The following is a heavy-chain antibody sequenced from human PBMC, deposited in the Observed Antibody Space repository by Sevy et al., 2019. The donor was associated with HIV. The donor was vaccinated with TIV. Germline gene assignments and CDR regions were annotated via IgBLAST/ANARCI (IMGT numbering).Heavy chain of an antibody. CDR1: GFTFSSYW. J-gene: IGHJ6*02. Sequence: GGSLRLSCAASGFTFSSYWMHWVRQAPGKGLVWVSRINNDGSSTSYADSVKGRFTISRDNAKNTLYLQMNSLRAEDTAVYYCASDLRVTTLYYYYYYGMDVWGQGTTVTVSS. CDR2: INNDGSST. V-gene: IGHV3-74*01. CDR3: ASDLRVTTLYYYYYYGMDV. D-gene: IGHD4-17*01.